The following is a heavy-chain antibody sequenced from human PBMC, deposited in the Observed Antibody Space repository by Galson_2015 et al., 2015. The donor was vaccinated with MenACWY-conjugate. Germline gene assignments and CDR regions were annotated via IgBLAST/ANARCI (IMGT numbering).Heavy chain of an antibody. CDR1: GFTFSHYW. CDR3: AQLITLDF. Sequence: SLRLSCAASGFTFSHYWMNWVRQVPGRGLERVASIKEDGSETCYVDSVRGRFTVSRDNAQDSLYLQMNSLRAEDTAVYYCAQLITLDFWGQGTLVTVSS. CDR2: IKEDGSET. D-gene: IGHD3-16*01. J-gene: IGHJ4*02. V-gene: IGHV3-7*03.